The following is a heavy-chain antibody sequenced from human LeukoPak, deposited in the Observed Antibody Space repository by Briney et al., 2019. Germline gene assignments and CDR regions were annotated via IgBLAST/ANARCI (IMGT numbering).Heavy chain of an antibody. D-gene: IGHD3-10*01. V-gene: IGHV4-34*01. CDR1: GGSFSGYY. J-gene: IGHJ4*02. CDR3: ARWFTDY. Sequence: TSETLSLTCAVYGGSFSGYYWSWIRQPPGKELEWIGEINHSGSTNYNPSLKSRVTISVDTSKNQFSLKLSSVTAADTAVYYCARWFTDYWGQGTLVTVSS. CDR2: INHSGST.